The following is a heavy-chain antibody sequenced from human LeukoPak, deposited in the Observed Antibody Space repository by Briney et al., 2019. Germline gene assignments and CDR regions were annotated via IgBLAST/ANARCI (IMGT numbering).Heavy chain of an antibody. CDR2: IYSGGST. CDR3: ARGNWNYPFDY. V-gene: IGHV3-53*01. J-gene: IGHJ4*02. Sequence: PGGSLRLSCAASGFTVSSNYMSWVRQAPGKGLEWVSVIYSGGSTYYADSVKGRFTISRDISKNTQYLQMNSLSAEDTAVYYCARGNWNYPFDYWGQGTLVTVSS. CDR1: GFTVSSNY. D-gene: IGHD1-7*01.